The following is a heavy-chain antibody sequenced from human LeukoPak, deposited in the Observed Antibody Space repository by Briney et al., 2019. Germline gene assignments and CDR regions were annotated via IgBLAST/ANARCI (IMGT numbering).Heavy chain of an antibody. CDR3: ARVSRITLIVVVISEYFQH. Sequence: GGSLRLSCVASGFTFGGYWMSWVRQAPGKGLEWVANIKQDGSEKYYVDSVKGRFTISRDNAKNSLYLQMNSLRAEDTAVYYCARVSRITLIVVVISEYFQHWGQGTLVTVSS. CDR1: GFTFGGYW. V-gene: IGHV3-7*03. J-gene: IGHJ1*01. CDR2: IKQDGSEK. D-gene: IGHD3-22*01.